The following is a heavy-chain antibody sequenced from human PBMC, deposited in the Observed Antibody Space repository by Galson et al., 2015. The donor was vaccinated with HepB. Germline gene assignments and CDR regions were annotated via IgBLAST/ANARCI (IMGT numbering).Heavy chain of an antibody. Sequence: SLRLSCAASGFTFSSYGMHWVRQAPGKGLEWVAVIWYDGSNKYYADSVKGRFTISRDNSKNTLYLQMNSLRAEDTAVYYCARDQWELLRQYYYYYMDVWGKGTTVTVSS. CDR2: IWYDGSNK. J-gene: IGHJ6*03. D-gene: IGHD1-26*01. CDR3: ARDQWELLRQYYYYYMDV. V-gene: IGHV3-33*01. CDR1: GFTFSSYG.